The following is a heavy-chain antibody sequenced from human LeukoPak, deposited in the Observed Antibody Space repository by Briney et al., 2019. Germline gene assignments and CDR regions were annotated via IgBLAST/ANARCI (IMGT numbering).Heavy chain of an antibody. D-gene: IGHD3-22*01. J-gene: IGHJ4*02. CDR2: IIPIFGTA. CDR1: GGTFSSYA. CDR3: ARNYYDSSGYLGYFDY. Sequence: SVKVSCKASGGTFSSYAISWVRQAPGQGLEWMGGIIPIFGTANYAQKFQGRVTITADESTSTAYMELSSLRSEDTAVYYCARNYYDSSGYLGYFDYWGQGTLVTVSS. V-gene: IGHV1-69*13.